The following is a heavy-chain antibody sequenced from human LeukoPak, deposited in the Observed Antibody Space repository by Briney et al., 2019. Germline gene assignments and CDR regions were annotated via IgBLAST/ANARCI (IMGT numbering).Heavy chain of an antibody. Sequence: GGSLRLSCAASGFTFSRYGMHWVRQAPGKGLEWVAVISHDGSNKYYVDSVKGRFTISRDNSKNTLYLQMNSLRAEDTAVYYCAKDIYDSSGYYSEAAGYWGQGTLVTVSS. V-gene: IGHV3-30*18. CDR2: ISHDGSNK. CDR1: GFTFSRYG. D-gene: IGHD3-22*01. J-gene: IGHJ4*02. CDR3: AKDIYDSSGYYSEAAGY.